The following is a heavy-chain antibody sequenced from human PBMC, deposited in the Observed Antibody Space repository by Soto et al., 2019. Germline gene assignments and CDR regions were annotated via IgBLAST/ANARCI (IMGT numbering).Heavy chain of an antibody. J-gene: IGHJ4*02. CDR1: GFTFSDYY. D-gene: IGHD5-12*01. CDR3: ARDLHRYSGYDYVDY. CDR2: ISSSSGYT. Sequence: QVQLVESGGGLVKPGGSLRLSCAASGFTFSDYYMSWIRQAPGKGLEWVSYISSSSGYTNYADSVKGRFTISRDNAKNSLYLQMNSLRAEDTAVYYCARDLHRYSGYDYVDYWGQGTLVTVSS. V-gene: IGHV3-11*05.